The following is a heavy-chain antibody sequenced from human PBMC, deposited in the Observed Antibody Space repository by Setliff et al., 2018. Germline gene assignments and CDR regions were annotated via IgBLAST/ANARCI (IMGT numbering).Heavy chain of an antibody. CDR1: GFNFFSYA. Sequence: GESLKLSCAASGFNFFSYAMHWVRQAPGKGLEYVSAISSNGGRLSYANSVKGRFTISRDVSTNTLYLQMGSLRVEDTAVYYCARIAEYDTLDIWGQGTMVTVSS. J-gene: IGHJ3*02. CDR2: ISSNGGRL. V-gene: IGHV3-64*01. CDR3: ARIAEYDTLDI.